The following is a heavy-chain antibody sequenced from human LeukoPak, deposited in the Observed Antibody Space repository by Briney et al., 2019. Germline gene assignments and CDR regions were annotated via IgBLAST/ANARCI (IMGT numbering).Heavy chain of an antibody. V-gene: IGHV3-21*01. CDR2: ISSSSSYI. Sequence: GGSLRLSCAASGFTFSNYAMTWVRQAPGKGLEWVSSISSSSSYIYYADSVKGRFTISRDNAKKSVYLQMNSLRAEDTAVYYCARAYSERYGLGYYYMDVWGKGTTVTISS. D-gene: IGHD1-26*01. CDR3: ARAYSERYGLGYYYMDV. CDR1: GFTFSNYA. J-gene: IGHJ6*03.